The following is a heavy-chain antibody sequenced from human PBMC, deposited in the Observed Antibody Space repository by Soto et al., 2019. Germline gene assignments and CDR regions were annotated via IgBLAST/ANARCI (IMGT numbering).Heavy chain of an antibody. CDR2: IYHSGST. CDR3: ARVPDR. Sequence: LQLEESGSGLVKPSQTLSLTCAVSGGSISSGGYSCSWIRQPPGKGLEWIGYIYHSGSTYYNPSLKSGVTKSVDRSKNQFSLKLGSVTAAATAVYYCARVPDRWGQGTLVTVSS. D-gene: IGHD2-2*01. V-gene: IGHV4-30-2*01. CDR1: GGSISSGGYS. J-gene: IGHJ5*02.